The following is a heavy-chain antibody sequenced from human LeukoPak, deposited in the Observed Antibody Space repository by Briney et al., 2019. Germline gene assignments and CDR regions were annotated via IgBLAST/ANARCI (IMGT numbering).Heavy chain of an antibody. J-gene: IGHJ3*01. CDR2: ISAYNGNT. CDR3: ARRRLSIGAAAPGAAFDF. D-gene: IGHD2-2*01. Sequence: EASVKVSCKASRYTFTSYSISWVRPAPRQGLEWMAQISAYNGNTHYAQKLQSRVTMTTDTYTSTDYMELRSLRSDDTAVYYCARRRLSIGAAAPGAAFDFWGQGKIVTVSS. V-gene: IGHV1-18*01. CDR1: RYTFTSYS.